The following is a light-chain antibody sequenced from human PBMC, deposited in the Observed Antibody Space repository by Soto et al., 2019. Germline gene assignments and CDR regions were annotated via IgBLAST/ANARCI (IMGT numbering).Light chain of an antibody. CDR2: DVS. CDR1: TSDVGGYNL. V-gene: IGLV2-14*01. CDR3: RSYTSCSTYAG. Sequence: QSALTQPASVTGSPGQSITISCTGTTSDVGGYNLVTWYQQHPGKAPKLMIYDVSNRPSGVSNRLSGSKSSNTASQTISGRQAEDEVDYYCRSYTSCSTYAGLGGGTQLTVL. J-gene: IGLJ7*01.